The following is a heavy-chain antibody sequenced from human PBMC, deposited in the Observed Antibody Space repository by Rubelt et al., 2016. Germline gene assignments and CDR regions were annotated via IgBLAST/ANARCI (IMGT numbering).Heavy chain of an antibody. V-gene: IGHV3-21*01. CDR3: ARQSAHFDY. J-gene: IGHJ4*02. CDR1: SYS. Sequence: SYSMNWVRQAPGKGLEWVSSISSSSSYIYYADSVKGRFTISRDNAKNSLYLQMNSPRAEDTAVYYCARQSAHFDYWGQGTLVTVSS. D-gene: IGHD6-19*01. CDR2: ISSSSSYI.